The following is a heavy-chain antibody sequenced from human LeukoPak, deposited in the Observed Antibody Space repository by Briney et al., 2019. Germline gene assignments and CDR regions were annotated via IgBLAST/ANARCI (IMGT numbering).Heavy chain of an antibody. CDR3: ARTIAVNGGDFDY. CDR1: GFSFSSHW. V-gene: IGHV3-74*01. Sequence: GSLRLSCAASGFSFSSHWMHWVRQTPGKGLVWVARINGDGTTSSHADSVKGRFTISRDNAKNTLYLQMNSLRAEDTALYYCARTIAVNGGDFDYWGQGTLVTVSS. CDR2: INGDGTTS. D-gene: IGHD6-19*01. J-gene: IGHJ4*02.